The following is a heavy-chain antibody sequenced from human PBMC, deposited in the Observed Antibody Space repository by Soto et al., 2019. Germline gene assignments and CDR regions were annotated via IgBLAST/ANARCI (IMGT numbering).Heavy chain of an antibody. J-gene: IGHJ3*02. CDR2: IFYSGST. Sequence: QVQLQESGPGLVKPSETLSLTCTVSGGSMSNYYWSWIRQPPGKGLEWIGYIFYSGSTNYNPSLKSRVTISVDTSKNQFSLKLSSVTAADTAVYYCARRYGGAFDIWGQGTMLTVSS. CDR1: GGSMSNYY. V-gene: IGHV4-59*08. D-gene: IGHD3-10*01. CDR3: ARRYGGAFDI.